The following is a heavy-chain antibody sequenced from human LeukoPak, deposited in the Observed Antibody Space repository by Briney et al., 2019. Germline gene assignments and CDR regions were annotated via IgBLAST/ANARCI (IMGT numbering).Heavy chain of an antibody. Sequence: APVKVSCKASGYTFSSYYMHWVRQGPGQGLEWMGMISPSGGSTTYAQKFQGRVTMTRDTSTSTVSMDLTSLRSEDTAVYYCARGRFGGGDYWGQGTLVAVSS. D-gene: IGHD3-10*01. J-gene: IGHJ4*02. CDR3: ARGRFGGGDY. CDR1: GYTFSSYY. V-gene: IGHV1-46*01. CDR2: ISPSGGST.